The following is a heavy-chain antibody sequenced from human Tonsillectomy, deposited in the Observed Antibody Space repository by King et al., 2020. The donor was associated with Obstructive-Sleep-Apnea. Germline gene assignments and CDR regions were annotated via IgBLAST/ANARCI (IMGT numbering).Heavy chain of an antibody. CDR3: ARSWGYSSRWHWFDP. J-gene: IGHJ5*02. CDR1: GFSLSTSGVG. V-gene: IGHV2-5*02. Sequence: ITLKESGPTLVKPTQTLTLTCTFSGFSLSTSGVGVGWIRQPPGKALEWLALMYWDDDKRYSPSLKSRITITKDTSKNQVVLTMTYMDPVDTATYYCARSWGYSSRWHWFDPWGQGTLVTVSS. CDR2: MYWDDDK. D-gene: IGHD6-13*01.